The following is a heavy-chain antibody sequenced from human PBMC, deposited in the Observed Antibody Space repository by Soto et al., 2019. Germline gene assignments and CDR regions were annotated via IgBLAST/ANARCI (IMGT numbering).Heavy chain of an antibody. CDR1: GFTFSSYS. J-gene: IGHJ4*02. CDR2: ISSSSSTI. CDR3: ARDLAAAPLWYFDY. Sequence: EVQLVESGGGLVQPGGSLRLSCAASGFTFSSYSMNWVRQAPGKGLEWVSYISSSSSTIYYADSVKGRFTISRDNAKNSLYLQMNSLRAEDTAVYYCARDLAAAPLWYFDYWGQGTLVTVSS. D-gene: IGHD6-13*01. V-gene: IGHV3-48*04.